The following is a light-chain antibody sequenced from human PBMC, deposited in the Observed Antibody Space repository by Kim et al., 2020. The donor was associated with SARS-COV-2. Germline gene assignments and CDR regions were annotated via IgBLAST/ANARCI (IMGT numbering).Light chain of an antibody. CDR1: QSVSYSQ. V-gene: IGKV3-20*01. CDR2: GAA. J-gene: IGKJ2*01. Sequence: EIVLTQSPGTLSLSPGERATLSCRASQSVSYSQLAWYQLKTGQAPTLLVYGAAARAAGIPDRFSGSGSGTDFTLTISRLEPEDFAVYYCQQYDSSPHTFGQGTKVEIK. CDR3: QQYDSSPHT.